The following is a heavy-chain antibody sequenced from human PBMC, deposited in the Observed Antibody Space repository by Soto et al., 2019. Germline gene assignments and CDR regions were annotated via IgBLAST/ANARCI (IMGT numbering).Heavy chain of an antibody. CDR3: ARRGDRKRSTSGSLGYLYGLDV. CDR1: SGSFSGYY. Sequence: SETLSLTCSIYSGSFSGYYWSWIRQPPGKGLEWIGEISQSGHTNYSPSLKSRVSISIDTSKKQFSLNLASVSAADTAVYYCARRGDRKRSTSGSLGYLYGLDVWGQGTAVTVS. V-gene: IGHV4-34*01. J-gene: IGHJ6*02. D-gene: IGHD5-18*01. CDR2: ISQSGHT.